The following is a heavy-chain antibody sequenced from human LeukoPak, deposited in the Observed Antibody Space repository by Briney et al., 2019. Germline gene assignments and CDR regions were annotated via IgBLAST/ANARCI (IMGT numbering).Heavy chain of an antibody. J-gene: IGHJ6*02. CDR1: GGTFSSYA. CDR2: IIPILGIA. V-gene: IGHV1-69*04. CDR3: ARDKLPPYYDFWSGYGALYCYYGMDV. Sequence: SVKVSCKASGGTFSSYAISWVRQAPGQGLEWMGRIIPILGIANYAQEFQGRVTITADKSTSTAYMELSSLRSEDTAVYYCARDKLPPYYDFWSGYGALYCYYGMDVWGQGTTVTVSS. D-gene: IGHD3-3*01.